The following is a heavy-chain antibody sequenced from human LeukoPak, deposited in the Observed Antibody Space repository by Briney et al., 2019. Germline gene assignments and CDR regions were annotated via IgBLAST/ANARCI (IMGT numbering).Heavy chain of an antibody. D-gene: IGHD2-8*01. CDR1: GYTFTSYG. Sequence: GASVKVSCKPSGYTFTSYGISWVRQAPGQRLGWMGWINAYNGNTNDAKKLQGIVTMTTDTSTSTTYMELRSLRSDDTAVYYCAICGCTNGVCSPNDYWGQGTLVTVSS. V-gene: IGHV1-18*01. CDR2: INAYNGNT. J-gene: IGHJ4*02. CDR3: AICGCTNGVCSPNDY.